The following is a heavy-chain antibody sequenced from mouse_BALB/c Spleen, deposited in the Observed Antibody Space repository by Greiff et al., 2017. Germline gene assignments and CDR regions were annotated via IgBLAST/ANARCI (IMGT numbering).Heavy chain of an antibody. CDR2: IDPANGNT. J-gene: IGHJ4*01. CDR1: GFNIKDTY. D-gene: IGHD1-1*01. CDR3: ARDYGSSYLYAMDY. V-gene: IGHV14-3*02. Sequence: EVKLQESGAELVKPGASVKLSCTASGFNIKDTYMHWVKQRPEQGLEWIGRIDPANGNTKYDPKFQGKATITADTSSNTAYLQLSSLTSEDTAVYYCARDYGSSYLYAMDYWGQGTSVTVSS.